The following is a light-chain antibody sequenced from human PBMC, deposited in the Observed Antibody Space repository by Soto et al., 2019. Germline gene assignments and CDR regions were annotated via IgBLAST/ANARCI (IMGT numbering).Light chain of an antibody. CDR3: QQYKNWPHT. CDR2: GAS. Sequence: ETVMTQSPDTLSLSPGERATLSCRASQSVSDNLAWYQQRPGQGPRLLIYGASTRATGIPARFGGSGSGTEFTLTISSLQSEDFAVYYCQQYKNWPHTFGQGTKVEIK. V-gene: IGKV3-15*01. CDR1: QSVSDN. J-gene: IGKJ1*01.